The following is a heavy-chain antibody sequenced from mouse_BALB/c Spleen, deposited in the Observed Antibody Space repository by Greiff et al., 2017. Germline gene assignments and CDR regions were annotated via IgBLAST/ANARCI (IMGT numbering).Heavy chain of an antibody. Sequence: EVQRVESGAELVRSGASVKLSCTASGFNIKDYYMHWVKQRPEQGLEWIGWIDPENGDTEYAPKFQGKATMTADTSSNTAYLQLSSLTSEDTAVYYCNARYGSQLGAMDYWGQGTSVTVSS. V-gene: IGHV14-4*02. D-gene: IGHD1-1*01. CDR3: NARYGSQLGAMDY. CDR2: IDPENGDT. CDR1: GFNIKDYY. J-gene: IGHJ4*01.